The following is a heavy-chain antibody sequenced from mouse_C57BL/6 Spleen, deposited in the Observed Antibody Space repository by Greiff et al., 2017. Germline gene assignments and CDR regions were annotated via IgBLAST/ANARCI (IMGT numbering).Heavy chain of an antibody. Sequence: EVKLMESGGGLVKPGGSLKISCAVSGFTFSDYGMHWVRQAPEKGLEWVAYISSGSSTIYYADTVKGRFTISRDNAMNTLFLQMTSLRSADTSLYYCARQGYLYAMYYWGQRASVTFSS. CDR1: GFTFSDYG. J-gene: IGHJ4*01. CDR2: ISSGSSTI. V-gene: IGHV5-17*01. CDR3: ARQGYLYAMYY. D-gene: IGHD2-2*01.